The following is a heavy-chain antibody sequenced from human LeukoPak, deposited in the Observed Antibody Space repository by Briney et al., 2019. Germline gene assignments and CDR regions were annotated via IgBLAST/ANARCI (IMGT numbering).Heavy chain of an antibody. V-gene: IGHV3-23*01. Sequence: GGSLRLSCAASGFTFSSYAMSWVRQAPGKGLEWVSAISGSGGSTYYADSVKGRFTISRDNSKNTLYLQMNSLGAEDTAVYYCAKVGLRFLEWLPHYFDYWGQGTLVTVSS. J-gene: IGHJ4*02. CDR1: GFTFSSYA. CDR3: AKVGLRFLEWLPHYFDY. D-gene: IGHD3-3*01. CDR2: ISGSGGST.